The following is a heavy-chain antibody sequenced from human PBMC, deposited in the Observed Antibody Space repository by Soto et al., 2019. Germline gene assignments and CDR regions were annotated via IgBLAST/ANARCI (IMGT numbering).Heavy chain of an antibody. CDR1: GFTFSSYA. D-gene: IGHD3-10*01. Sequence: GGSLRLSCAASGFTFSSYAMSWVRQAPGKGLEWVSAISGSGGSTYYADSVKGRFTISRDNSKNTLYLQMNSLRAEDRAVYYCAKVKGLLWYFFEAWGQGNLVNVSS. J-gene: IGHJ4*02. CDR2: ISGSGGST. CDR3: AKVKGLLWYFFEA. V-gene: IGHV3-23*01.